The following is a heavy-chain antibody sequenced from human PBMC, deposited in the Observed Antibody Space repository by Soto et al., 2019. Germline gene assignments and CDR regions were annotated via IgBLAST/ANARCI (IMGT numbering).Heavy chain of an antibody. CDR1: GFTFSSYS. CDR3: TRVGDIVVVVAATSDAFDI. Sequence: GGSLRPSCAASGFTFSSYSMNWVRQAPGKGLEWVSSISSSSSYIYYADSVKGRFTISRDNAKNSLYLQMNSLRAEETAVYYCTRVGDIVVVVAATSDAFDIWGQGTMVTVSS. V-gene: IGHV3-21*01. CDR2: ISSSSSYI. J-gene: IGHJ3*02. D-gene: IGHD2-15*01.